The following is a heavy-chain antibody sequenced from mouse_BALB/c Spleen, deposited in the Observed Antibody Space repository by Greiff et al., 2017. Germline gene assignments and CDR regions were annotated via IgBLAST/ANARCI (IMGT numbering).Heavy chain of an antibody. J-gene: IGHJ2*01. D-gene: IGHD1-1*01. CDR1: GFTFSSFG. CDR3: AKDSVRYPYYFDY. Sequence: EVKLVESGGGLVQPGGSRKLSCAASGFTFSSFGMHWVRQAPEKGLEWVAYISSGSSTIYYADTVKGRFTISRDNPKNTLFLQITSLRSEDTAMYYCAKDSVRYPYYFDYWGQGTTLTVSS. V-gene: IGHV5-17*02. CDR2: ISSGSSTI.